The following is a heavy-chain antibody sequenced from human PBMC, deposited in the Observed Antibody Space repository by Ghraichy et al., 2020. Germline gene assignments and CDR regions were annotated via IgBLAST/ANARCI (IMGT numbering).Heavy chain of an antibody. V-gene: IGHV3-30*02. CDR3: AKDRCTSTSCALVDH. Sequence: GESLNISCLASGFTFSSYGIHWVRQAPGKGLEWVALIHYDGTNKYYADSVKGRFSVSRDNSNNTLSLEMNHLTAEDTAVYYCAKDRCTSTSCALVDHWGQGILVTVSS. D-gene: IGHD2-2*01. J-gene: IGHJ4*02. CDR1: GFTFSSYG. CDR2: IHYDGTNK.